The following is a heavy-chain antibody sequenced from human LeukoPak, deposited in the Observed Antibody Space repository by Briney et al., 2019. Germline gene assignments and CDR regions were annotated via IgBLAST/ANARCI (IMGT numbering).Heavy chain of an antibody. D-gene: IGHD1-26*01. CDR2: IYYSGST. Sequence: PSETLSLTCTVSGGSISSYYWSWIRQPPGKGLEWIGYIYYSGSTNYNPSLKSQVTISVDTSKNQFSLKLSSVTAADTAVYYCARHSGSHLPVDYWGQGTLVTVSS. J-gene: IGHJ4*02. V-gene: IGHV4-59*01. CDR1: GGSISSYY. CDR3: ARHSGSHLPVDY.